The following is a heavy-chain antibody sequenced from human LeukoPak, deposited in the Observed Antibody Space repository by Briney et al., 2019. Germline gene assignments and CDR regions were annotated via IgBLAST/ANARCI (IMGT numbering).Heavy chain of an antibody. CDR2: ISSSSSYI. J-gene: IGHJ5*02. CDR1: GFTFSSYS. CDR3: ARRFDP. Sequence: GGSLRLSCAASGFTFSSYSMNWVRQAPGKGLEWVSSISSSSSYIYYGDSVKGRFTISRDNAKNSLYLQMNSLRAEDTAVYYCARRFDPWGQGTLVTVSS. V-gene: IGHV3-21*01.